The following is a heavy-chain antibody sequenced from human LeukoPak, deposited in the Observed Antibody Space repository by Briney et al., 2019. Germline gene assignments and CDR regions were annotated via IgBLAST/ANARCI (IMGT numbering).Heavy chain of an antibody. D-gene: IGHD3-22*01. V-gene: IGHV1-18*04. CDR3: ARDPVSYYYDSSGYYDRRGYFDY. Sequence: ASVKVSCKASGYTFTGYFMHWVRQAPGQGLEWMGWISAYNGNTNYAQKLQGRVTMTTDTSTSTAYMELRSLRSDDTAVYYCARDPVSYYYDSSGYYDRRGYFDYWGQGTLVTVSS. CDR1: GYTFTGYF. J-gene: IGHJ4*02. CDR2: ISAYNGNT.